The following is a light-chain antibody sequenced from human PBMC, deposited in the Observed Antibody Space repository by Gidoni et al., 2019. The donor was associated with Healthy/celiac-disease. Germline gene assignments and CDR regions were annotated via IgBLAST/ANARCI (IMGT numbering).Light chain of an antibody. Sequence: EIVMTQYPATMSVSPGERATLSCRASQSVSSNLAWYQQKPGQAPRLLIYCASTRATGIPARFSGSGSGTEFTLTISSLQSEDFAVYYCQQYYNSPLTFGGGTKVEIK. CDR3: QQYYNSPLT. V-gene: IGKV3-15*01. CDR1: QSVSSN. J-gene: IGKJ4*01. CDR2: CAS.